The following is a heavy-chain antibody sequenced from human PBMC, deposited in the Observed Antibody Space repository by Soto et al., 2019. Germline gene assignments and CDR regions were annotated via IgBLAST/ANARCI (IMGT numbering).Heavy chain of an antibody. J-gene: IGHJ4*02. Sequence: PSEALSLTCAVSGCSISSGGYSWSWMRQPPGKGLEWIGYIYHSGSTYYNPSLKSRVTISVDRSKNQFSLKLSSVTAADTAVYYCARAMTTVTTIDYWGQGTLVTVSS. CDR3: ARAMTTVTTIDY. CDR2: IYHSGST. V-gene: IGHV4-30-2*01. CDR1: GCSISSGGYS. D-gene: IGHD4-17*01.